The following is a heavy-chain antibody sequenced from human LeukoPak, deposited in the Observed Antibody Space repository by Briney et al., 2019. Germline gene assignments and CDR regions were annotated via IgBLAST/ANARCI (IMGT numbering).Heavy chain of an antibody. CDR2: ISPNSGGA. CDR3: ARGIAAAGFDY. J-gene: IGHJ4*02. CDR1: GYSFTDYY. Sequence: ASVKVSCKASGYSFTDYYLHWVRQAPGQGPEWMGWISPNSGGANYAQKFQGRVTMTRDTSISTAYMELSRLRSDDTAVYYCARGIAAAGFDYWGQGTLVTVSS. V-gene: IGHV1-2*02. D-gene: IGHD6-13*01.